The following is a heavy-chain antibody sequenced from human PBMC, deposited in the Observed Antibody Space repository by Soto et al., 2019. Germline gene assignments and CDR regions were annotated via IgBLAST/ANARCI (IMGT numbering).Heavy chain of an antibody. Sequence: SVTLSLTCTICGGSIGSSSYYWGWIRQPPGKGLEWIGSIYYSGSTYYNPSLKSRVTISVDTSKNQFSLKLSSVTAADTAVYYCARRLYYDSSGFEGGGMDVWGQGTTVT. J-gene: IGHJ6*02. CDR3: ARRLYYDSSGFEGGGMDV. D-gene: IGHD3-22*01. V-gene: IGHV4-39*01. CDR2: IYYSGST. CDR1: GGSIGSSSYY.